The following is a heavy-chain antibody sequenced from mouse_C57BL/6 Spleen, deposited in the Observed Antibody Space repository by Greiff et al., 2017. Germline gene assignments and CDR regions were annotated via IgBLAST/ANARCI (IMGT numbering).Heavy chain of an antibody. CDR2: LHPYSGST. V-gene: IGHV1-64*01. Sequence: VQLMQPGAELVKPGASVKLSCKASGYTFTSYWMHWVKQRPGPGLEWIGLLHPYSGSTNYNEKFKGKATLTVDKSSSTAYMQLSSLTSGDAAVYYGARWYFDVWGTGTTVTVSS. CDR1: GYTFTSYW. J-gene: IGHJ1*03. CDR3: ARWYFDV.